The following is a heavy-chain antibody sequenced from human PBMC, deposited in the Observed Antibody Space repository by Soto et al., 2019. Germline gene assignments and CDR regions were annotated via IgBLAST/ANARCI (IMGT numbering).Heavy chain of an antibody. D-gene: IGHD1-1*01. Sequence: ASVKVSCKASGYTFTSYGISWVRQAPGQGLEWMGWIAAYNGNTDYAQKFQGRVTMTTDTSTNTAYMELRGLRSDDTAVYYCARDSNWSAPRVYAFDLWGQGTMVTVSS. V-gene: IGHV1-18*01. CDR2: IAAYNGNT. CDR1: GYTFTSYG. CDR3: ARDSNWSAPRVYAFDL. J-gene: IGHJ3*01.